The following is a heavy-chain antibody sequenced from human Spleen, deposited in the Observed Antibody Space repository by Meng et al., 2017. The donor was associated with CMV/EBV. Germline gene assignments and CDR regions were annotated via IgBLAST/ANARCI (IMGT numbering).Heavy chain of an antibody. D-gene: IGHD3-3*01. CDR2: MYYSGRP. CDR3: ARVTDVIAVYGVVTPVDH. Sequence: ISSNNNYWAWIRQPPGQGLEWIRSMYYSGRPYYTSSFNSRATISVDTSKNQFSLKLMSVPAADTAVYYCARVTDVIAVYGVVTPVDHWGQGTLVTVSS. V-gene: IGHV4-39*07. CDR1: ISSNNNY. J-gene: IGHJ4*02.